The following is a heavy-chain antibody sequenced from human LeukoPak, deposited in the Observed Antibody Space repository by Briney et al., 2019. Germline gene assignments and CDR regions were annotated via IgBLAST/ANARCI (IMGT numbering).Heavy chain of an antibody. J-gene: IGHJ4*02. CDR3: ARTLLSGSYWYFDY. V-gene: IGHV4-4*01. CDR1: GFTFSSYW. D-gene: IGHD1-26*01. CDR2: IYHSGST. Sequence: GSLRLSCAASGFTFSSYWMTWVRQPPGKGLEWIGEIYHSGSTNYNPSLKSRVTISVDKSKNQFSLKLSSVTAADTAVYCCARTLLSGSYWYFDYWGQGTLVTVSS.